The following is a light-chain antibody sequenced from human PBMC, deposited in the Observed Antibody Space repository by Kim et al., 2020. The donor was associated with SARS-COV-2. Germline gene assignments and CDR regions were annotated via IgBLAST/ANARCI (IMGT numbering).Light chain of an antibody. CDR2: WAS. Sequence: DIVMTQSPDSLAVSLGERATINCKSNQSVLYSSNNKNYLAWYQQKAGQPPNLLIYWASTRESGVPDRFSGSGSGTDFTLTISSLQAEDVAVYYCQQYYTTPWTFGQGTKVEIK. CDR1: QSVLYSSNNKNY. CDR3: QQYYTTPWT. V-gene: IGKV4-1*01. J-gene: IGKJ1*01.